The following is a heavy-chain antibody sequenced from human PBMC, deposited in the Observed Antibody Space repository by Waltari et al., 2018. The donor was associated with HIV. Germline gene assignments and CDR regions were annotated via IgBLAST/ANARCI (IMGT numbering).Heavy chain of an antibody. D-gene: IGHD2-2*01. Sequence: QVQLQQSGPGLVKPSQTLSLTCAISGDSVSSNRAHWNSIRQSPSGALEWLGRSYYKSKLYNDYAVYVKSRITIIPDTSKNQFSLQLNSLTPEDTAVYYCATDCSSTSCYPHPYAFDIWGQGTMVTVSS. CDR1: GDSVSSNRAH. V-gene: IGHV6-1*01. CDR2: SYYKSKLYN. J-gene: IGHJ3*02. CDR3: ATDCSSTSCYPHPYAFDI.